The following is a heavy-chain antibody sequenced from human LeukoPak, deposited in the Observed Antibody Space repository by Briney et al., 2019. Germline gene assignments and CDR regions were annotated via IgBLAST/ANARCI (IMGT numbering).Heavy chain of an antibody. CDR3: ATQYYYGSGSPFDY. CDR1: GGSISSSSYY. V-gene: IGHV4-39*01. Sequence: SETLSLTCTVSGGSISSSSYYWGWIRQPPGKGLEWIGSIYYSGSTYYNPSLKSRVIISVDTSKNQFSLKLSSVTAADTAVYYCATQYYYGSGSPFDYWGQGTLVTVSS. D-gene: IGHD3-10*01. J-gene: IGHJ4*02. CDR2: IYYSGST.